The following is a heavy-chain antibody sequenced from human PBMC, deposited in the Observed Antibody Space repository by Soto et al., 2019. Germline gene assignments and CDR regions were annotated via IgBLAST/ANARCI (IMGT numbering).Heavy chain of an antibody. CDR3: AGRYSTTHRSFDY. J-gene: IGHJ4*02. Sequence: SETLSLTCAVSGYSISSGYHWGCIRQPPGKGLEWIGIINHSENTYYNPSLKSRATMSVDTSKNQFSLNLSSVTAADTAIYYFAGRYSTTHRSFDYWGQGALVTVST. CDR2: INHSENT. D-gene: IGHD5-12*01. CDR1: GYSISSGYH. V-gene: IGHV4-38-2*01.